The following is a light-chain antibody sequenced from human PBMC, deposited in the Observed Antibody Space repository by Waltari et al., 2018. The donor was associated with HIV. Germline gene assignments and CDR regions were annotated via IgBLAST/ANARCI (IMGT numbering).Light chain of an antibody. V-gene: IGLV1-51*02. CDR2: ETR. Sequence: QSVLTQPPSVSAAPGQTVTLPCSGTSSNIGNIYVSWSHQVPGTTPKLLIYETRKRPSGIPDRVSGSKSGTSATLGITGVQTADEADYYCGTWDDSLGAVVFGGGTRVTV. J-gene: IGLJ2*01. CDR3: GTWDDSLGAVV. CDR1: SSNIGNIY.